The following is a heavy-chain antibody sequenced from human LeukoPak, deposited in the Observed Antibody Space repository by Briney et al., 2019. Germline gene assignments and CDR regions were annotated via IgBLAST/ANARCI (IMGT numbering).Heavy chain of an antibody. CDR2: ISSSTSTT. CDR3: ARAYSSTSGRDAFDI. J-gene: IGHJ3*02. D-gene: IGHD6-13*01. V-gene: IGHV3-48*01. CDR1: GFTFSSYS. Sequence: GGSLRLSCAASGFTFSSYSMNWVRQAPGKGLEWVSYISSSTSTTYYADSVKGRFTLSRDNAKNSLYLQMNSLRAEDTAVYYCARAYSSTSGRDAFDIWGQGTLVTVSS.